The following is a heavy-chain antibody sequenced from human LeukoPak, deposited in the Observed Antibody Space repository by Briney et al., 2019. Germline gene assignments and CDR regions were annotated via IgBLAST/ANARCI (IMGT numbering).Heavy chain of an antibody. CDR2: ISSSGSTI. CDR1: GFTFRTPG. CDR3: AELGITMIGGV. J-gene: IGHJ6*04. V-gene: IGHV3-48*04. D-gene: IGHD3-10*02. Sequence: GGSLRLSCAASGFTFRTPGMNWVRQAPGKGLEWVSYISSSGSTIYYADSVKGRFTISRDNAKNSLYLQMNSLRAEDTAVYYCAELGITMIGGVWGKGTTVTISS.